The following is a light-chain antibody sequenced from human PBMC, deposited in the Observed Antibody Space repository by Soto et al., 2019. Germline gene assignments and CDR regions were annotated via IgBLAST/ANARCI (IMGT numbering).Light chain of an antibody. CDR1: SSDVGSYNL. CDR2: EVS. J-gene: IGLJ3*02. V-gene: IGLV2-23*02. CDR3: CSYAGSSSNWV. Sequence: QSALTQPASVSGSPGQSITISCTGTSSDVGSYNLVSWYQQHPGKAPKLMIYEVSKRPSGVSNRFSGSKSGNTASLTISGLQAEDEADYYCCSYAGSSSNWVFGGGTKVIVL.